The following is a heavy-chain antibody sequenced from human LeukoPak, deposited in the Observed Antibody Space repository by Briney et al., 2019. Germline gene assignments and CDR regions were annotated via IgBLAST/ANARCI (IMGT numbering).Heavy chain of an antibody. CDR1: GYSFTSYW. Sequence: GESLKISCQGSGYSFTSYWISWVRQMPGKGLEWMGWIDPSVSYTNYSPSFQGHVTIPADKSISTAYLQWSSLKASDTAMYYCARHGAGYFVWLASPYYFDYWGQGTLVTVSS. CDR3: ARHGAGYFVWLASPYYFDY. CDR2: IDPSVSYT. D-gene: IGHD3-9*01. V-gene: IGHV5-10-1*01. J-gene: IGHJ4*02.